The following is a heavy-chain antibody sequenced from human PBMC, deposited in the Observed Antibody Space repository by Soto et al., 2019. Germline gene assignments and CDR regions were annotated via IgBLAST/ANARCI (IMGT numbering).Heavy chain of an antibody. CDR1: GFTFSSYA. V-gene: IGHV3-23*01. J-gene: IGHJ4*02. D-gene: IGHD3-22*01. Sequence: HPGGSLRLSCAASGFTFSSYAMSWVRQAPGKGLEWVSAISGSGGSTYYADSVKGRFTISRDNSKNTLYLQMNSLRAEDTAVYYCAKDPYYYDSSGYQGYFDYWGQGTLVTVSS. CDR3: AKDPYYYDSSGYQGYFDY. CDR2: ISGSGGST.